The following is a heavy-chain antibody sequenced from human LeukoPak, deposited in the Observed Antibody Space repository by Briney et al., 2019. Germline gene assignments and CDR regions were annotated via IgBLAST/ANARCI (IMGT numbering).Heavy chain of an antibody. D-gene: IGHD2-15*01. V-gene: IGHV3-66*01. Sequence: GGSLRLSCAASGFTVSSNYMSWVRQAPGKGLGWVSVIYSGGSTYYADSVKGRFTFSRDSSKNTLFLQMNRLRPEDAAVYYCAKAPVTTCRGAFCYPFDYWGLGTLVTVSS. J-gene: IGHJ4*02. CDR2: IYSGGST. CDR3: AKAPVTTCRGAFCYPFDY. CDR1: GFTVSSNY.